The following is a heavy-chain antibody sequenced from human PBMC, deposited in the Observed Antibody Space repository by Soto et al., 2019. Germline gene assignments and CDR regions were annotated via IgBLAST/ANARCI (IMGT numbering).Heavy chain of an antibody. V-gene: IGHV1-46*01. Sequence: GGLVKVSCKASGYTFTSYYMHWVRQAPGQGLEWMGIINPSGGSTSYAQKFQGRVTMTRDTSTSTVYMELSSLRSEDTAVYYCARLRKAEQIVVVPAADYYYGMDVWGQGTTVTVSS. D-gene: IGHD2-2*01. J-gene: IGHJ6*02. CDR1: GYTFTSYY. CDR2: INPSGGST. CDR3: ARLRKAEQIVVVPAADYYYGMDV.